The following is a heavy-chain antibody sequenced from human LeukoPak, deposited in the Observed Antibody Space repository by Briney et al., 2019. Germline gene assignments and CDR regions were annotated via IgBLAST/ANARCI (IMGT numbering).Heavy chain of an antibody. CDR3: AKWALPLCYDYVWGSYRSSNWFDP. CDR2: ISGSGGST. D-gene: IGHD3-16*02. V-gene: IGHV3-23*01. Sequence: PGGSLRLSCAASGFTFSSYAMSWVCQAPGKGLEWVSAISGSGGSTYYADSVKGRFTISRDNSKNTLYLQMNSLRAEDTAVYYCAKWALPLCYDYVWGSYRSSNWFDPWDQGTLVTVSS. J-gene: IGHJ5*02. CDR1: GFTFSSYA.